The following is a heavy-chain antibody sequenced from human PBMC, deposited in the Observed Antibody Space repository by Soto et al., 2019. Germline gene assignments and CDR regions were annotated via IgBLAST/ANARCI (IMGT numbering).Heavy chain of an antibody. V-gene: IGHV3-15*07. CDR2: IKSNTDGGTV. CDR1: GFTFTSAW. J-gene: IGHJ4*02. CDR3: TTAERGGSYYSDY. D-gene: IGHD1-26*01. Sequence: EVQLVESGGGLVRPGESLRLSCAASGFTFTSAWINWVRQAPGKGLEWAGRIKSNTDGGTVDYGAPVKGRFTISRDDSKNTAYLQMNSLRNEDTAVYYCTTAERGGSYYSDYWGQGTLVTVSS.